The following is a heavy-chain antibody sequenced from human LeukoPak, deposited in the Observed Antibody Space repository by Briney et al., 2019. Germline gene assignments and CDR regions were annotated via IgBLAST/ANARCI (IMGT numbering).Heavy chain of an antibody. CDR1: GFNLSWLR. J-gene: IGHJ4*02. CDR2: LKQDGSEK. Sequence: GSLRLPCAAFGFNLSWLRMRRVRQGPGKGPEGVGNLKQDGSEKYYVDSVKGRLTISRDNAKNSLYLQMNSLRAEDTAVYYCARAGGYYYGSGSFNYWGQGTLVTVSS. CDR3: ARAGGYYYGSGSFNY. V-gene: IGHV3-7*01. D-gene: IGHD3-10*01.